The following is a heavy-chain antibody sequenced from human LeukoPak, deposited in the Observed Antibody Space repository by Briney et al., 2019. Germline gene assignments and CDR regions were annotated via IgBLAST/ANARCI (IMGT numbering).Heavy chain of an antibody. Sequence: SETLSLTCAVYGGSFRGYYWSWLRQPPGKGLEGIGEINHSGSTNYNPSLKSRVTISVDTSKNQFSLKLSSVTAADTAVYYCARKKRYYYGSGSYLNWGQGTLVTVSS. CDR2: INHSGST. V-gene: IGHV4-34*01. CDR3: ARKKRYYYGSGSYLN. D-gene: IGHD3-10*01. CDR1: GGSFRGYY. J-gene: IGHJ4*02.